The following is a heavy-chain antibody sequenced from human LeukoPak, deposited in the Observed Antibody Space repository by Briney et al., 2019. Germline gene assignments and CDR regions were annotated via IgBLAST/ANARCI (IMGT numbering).Heavy chain of an antibody. J-gene: IGHJ4*02. CDR2: INPNSGGT. V-gene: IGHV1-2*02. Sequence: ASMKVSCKASGYTFTGYYMHWVRQAPGQGLEWMGWINPNSGGTNYAQKFQGRVTMTRDTSISTAYMELSRLRSDDTAVYYCARSRHYDSSGYYRYWGQGTLVTVSS. CDR1: GYTFTGYY. D-gene: IGHD3-22*01. CDR3: ARSRHYDSSGYYRY.